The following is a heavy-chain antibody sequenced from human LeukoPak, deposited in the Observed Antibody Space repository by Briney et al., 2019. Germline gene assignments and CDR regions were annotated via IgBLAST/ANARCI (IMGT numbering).Heavy chain of an antibody. V-gene: IGHV3-30*02. Sequence: GGSLRLSCAASGFTFSSYGMHWVRQPPGKGLEWVAFIRYDGSNKYYADSVKGRFTISRDNSKNTLYLQMNSLRAEDTAVYYCAKLGNSSGWYVDYWGQGTLVTVSS. CDR3: AKLGNSSGWYVDY. D-gene: IGHD6-19*01. J-gene: IGHJ4*02. CDR1: GFTFSSYG. CDR2: IRYDGSNK.